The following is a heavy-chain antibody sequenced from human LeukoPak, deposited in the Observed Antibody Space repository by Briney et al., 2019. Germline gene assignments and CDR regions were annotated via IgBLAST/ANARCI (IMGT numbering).Heavy chain of an antibody. Sequence: SETLSLTCTVSGGSISTYYWSWIRQPPGKGLEWIGYIFYSGNTNYNPSLKSRVTISVDTSKNQFSLKLSSVTAADTAVYYCARTYYYGSGSPLPFDYWGQGTLVTVSS. D-gene: IGHD3-10*01. V-gene: IGHV4-59*01. CDR1: GGSISTYY. CDR3: ARTYYYGSGSPLPFDY. CDR2: IFYSGNT. J-gene: IGHJ4*02.